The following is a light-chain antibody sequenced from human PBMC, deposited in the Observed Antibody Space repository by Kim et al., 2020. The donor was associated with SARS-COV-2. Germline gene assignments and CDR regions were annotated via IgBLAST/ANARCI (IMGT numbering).Light chain of an antibody. CDR3: QQNYKTPT. CDR2: GAS. J-gene: IGKJ3*01. Sequence: LSASVGDKVTISCRASESISTYVNWYQQKPGEAPKLLLFGASNLHSGVPSRFSGSGSGTDFSLTISNLQPEDFATYSCQQNYKTPTFGPGTKVEI. V-gene: IGKV1-39*01. CDR1: ESISTY.